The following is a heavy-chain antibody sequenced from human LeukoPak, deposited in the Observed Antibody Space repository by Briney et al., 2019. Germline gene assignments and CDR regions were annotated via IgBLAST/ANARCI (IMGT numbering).Heavy chain of an antibody. CDR1: GYTFTSYD. V-gene: IGHV1-8*01. CDR3: ARGSYSSGWDFDY. D-gene: IGHD6-19*01. Sequence: ASVTVSCKASGYTFTSYDINWVRQVTGQGLEWMGWMNPNSGNTGYAQKVQGRVTMTRYTSISTAYMELSSLRSEDTAVYYCARGSYSSGWDFDYWGQGTLVTVSS. J-gene: IGHJ4*02. CDR2: MNPNSGNT.